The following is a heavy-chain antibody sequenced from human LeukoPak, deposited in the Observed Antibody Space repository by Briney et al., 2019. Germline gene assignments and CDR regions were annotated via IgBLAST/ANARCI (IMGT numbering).Heavy chain of an antibody. D-gene: IGHD1-26*01. CDR3: ARPLVGTTSGYFDY. J-gene: IGHJ4*02. V-gene: IGHV5-51*01. CDR2: IYLGDSDT. CDR1: GYSFTSYW. Sequence: GESLKISCKGSGYSFTSYWIGWVRKMPGKGLEWMGIIYLGDSDTRYSPSFQGQVTISADKSISTAYLQWTSLKASDTAMYYCARPLVGTTSGYFDYWGQGTLVTVSS.